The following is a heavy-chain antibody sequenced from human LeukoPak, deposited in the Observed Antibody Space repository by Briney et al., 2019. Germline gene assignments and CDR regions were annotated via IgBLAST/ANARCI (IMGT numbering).Heavy chain of an antibody. CDR1: GFTFSSYG. Sequence: PGGSLRLSCAASGFTFSSYGMHWVRQAPGKGLEWVAFIRYDGSNKYYADSVKGRFTISRDNSKNTLYLQMNSLRAEDTAVYYCAKVWYCSSTSCPGGASDIWGQGTMVTVSS. J-gene: IGHJ3*02. D-gene: IGHD2-2*01. V-gene: IGHV3-30*02. CDR3: AKVWYCSSTSCPGGASDI. CDR2: IRYDGSNK.